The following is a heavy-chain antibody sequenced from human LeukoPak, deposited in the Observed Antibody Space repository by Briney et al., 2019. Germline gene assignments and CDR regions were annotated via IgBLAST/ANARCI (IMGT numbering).Heavy chain of an antibody. Sequence: SETLSLTCTVSGGSISSSSYYWGWIRQPPGKGLEWIGGIYYSGSTYYNPSLKSRVTISVDTSKNQFSLKLSSVTAADTAVYYCARDAVGAFDIWGQGTMVTVSS. V-gene: IGHV4-39*07. D-gene: IGHD6-19*01. J-gene: IGHJ3*02. CDR3: ARDAVGAFDI. CDR2: IYYSGST. CDR1: GGSISSSSYY.